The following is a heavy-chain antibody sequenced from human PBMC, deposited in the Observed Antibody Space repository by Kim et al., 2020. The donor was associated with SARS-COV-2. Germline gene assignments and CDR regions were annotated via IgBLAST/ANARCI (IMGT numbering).Heavy chain of an antibody. D-gene: IGHD3-10*01. CDR1: GFTFDDYA. J-gene: IGHJ3*01. CDR3: VKGSGTYYMDGSYDV. V-gene: IGHV3-9*01. CDR2: VTWNGATM. Sequence: GGSLRLSCAASGFTFDDYAMHWVRQVPGKGLEWVSGVTWNGATMGDADSLKGRFILSRDNAKNSLYLQMNSLRTEDTAVYYCVKGSGTYYMDGSYDVWGQGTMVTVSS.